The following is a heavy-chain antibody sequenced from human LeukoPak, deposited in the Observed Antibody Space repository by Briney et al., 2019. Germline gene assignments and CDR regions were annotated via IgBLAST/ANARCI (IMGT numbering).Heavy chain of an antibody. D-gene: IGHD7-27*01. J-gene: IGHJ4*02. CDR1: GFTFSNYW. Sequence: QPGGSLRLSCAASGFTFSNYWMSWVRQAPGKGLEWVANIKQDGSEKCYVDSLKGRFTISRDNAENSVYLQMNSLRAEDTAVYYCARWGQTLGSSIWGQGTLVIVSS. CDR2: IKQDGSEK. V-gene: IGHV3-7*04. CDR3: ARWGQTLGSSI.